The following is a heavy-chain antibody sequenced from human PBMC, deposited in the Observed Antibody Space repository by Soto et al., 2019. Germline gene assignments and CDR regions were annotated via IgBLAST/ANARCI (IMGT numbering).Heavy chain of an antibody. V-gene: IGHV1-2*02. CDR2: INANSGDT. CDR1: GNTFSGHY. Sequence: GRLFHSGPGGKKPGAQLRAPSKASGNTFSGHYLNWLQQAPGQGPEWRGWINANSGDTDRAPKFQDRLTMTRDTSISTAYMELSRLRSDDTAVYYCARGGALDGTSPPFNHWGQGTLVTVSS. CDR3: ARGGALDGTSPPFNH. J-gene: IGHJ4*02. D-gene: IGHD6-19*01.